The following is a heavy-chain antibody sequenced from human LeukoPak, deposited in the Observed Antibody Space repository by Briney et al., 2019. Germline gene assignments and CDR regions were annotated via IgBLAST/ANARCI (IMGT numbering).Heavy chain of an antibody. CDR3: ASTTVTTFNFDY. CDR1: GYTFTGYY. Sequence: ASVNVSCKASGYTFTGYYMHWVRQAPGQGLEWMGWINPNSGGTNYAQKFQGRVTMTRDTSISTAYMELSRLRSDDTAVYYCASTTVTTFNFDYWGQGTLVTVSS. D-gene: IGHD4-17*01. V-gene: IGHV1-2*02. J-gene: IGHJ4*02. CDR2: INPNSGGT.